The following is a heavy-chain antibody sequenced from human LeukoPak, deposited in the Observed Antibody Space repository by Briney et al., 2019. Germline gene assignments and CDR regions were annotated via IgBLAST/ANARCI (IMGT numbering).Heavy chain of an antibody. CDR3: ARELNY. CDR2: ISGSGDST. V-gene: IGHV3-23*01. Sequence: GGSLRLSCAASGFTFRTYAMSWVRQAPGKGLKWVSEISGSGDSTYYADSVKGRFTISRDNAKNSLYLQMNSLRADDTAVYYCARELNYWGQGTLVTVSS. CDR1: GFTFRTYA. J-gene: IGHJ4*02.